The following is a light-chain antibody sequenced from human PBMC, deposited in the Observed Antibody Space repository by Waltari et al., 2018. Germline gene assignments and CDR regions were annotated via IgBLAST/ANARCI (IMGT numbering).Light chain of an antibody. V-gene: IGKV3-15*01. J-gene: IGKJ1*01. Sequence: EIVITQSPATLSASPGERVTLSCRASQSVNSRLAWYQQKPGQAPTLLIYGASTRATGIPARFSGSGSATEFTLTISSLQSEDFAVYYCQQYNDWPLTFGQGTKVEIK. CDR1: QSVNSR. CDR2: GAS. CDR3: QQYNDWPLT.